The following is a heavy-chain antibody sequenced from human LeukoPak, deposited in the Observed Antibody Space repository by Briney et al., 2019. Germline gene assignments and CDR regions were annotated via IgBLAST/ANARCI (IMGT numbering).Heavy chain of an antibody. J-gene: IGHJ4*02. CDR2: IYSGGST. CDR1: GFTVSSNY. D-gene: IGHD3-22*01. CDR3: ARHDSSGYYPFDY. Sequence: GGSLRLSCAASGFTVSSNYMSWVRQAPGKGLERVSVIYSGGSTYYADSVKGRFTISRHNSKNTLYLQMNSLRAEDTAVYYCARHDSSGYYPFDYWGQGTLVTVSS. V-gene: IGHV3-53*04.